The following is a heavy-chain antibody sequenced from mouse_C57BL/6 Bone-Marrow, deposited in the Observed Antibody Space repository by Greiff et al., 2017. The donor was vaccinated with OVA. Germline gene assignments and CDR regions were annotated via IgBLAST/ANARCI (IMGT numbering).Heavy chain of an antibody. CDR2: IWPGGGT. V-gene: IGHV2-9-1*01. J-gene: IGHJ3*01. D-gene: IGHD1-1*01. Sequence: QVQLKESGPGLVAPSQSLSITCTVSGFSLTSYAISWVRQPPGKGLEWLGVIWPGGGTNYNSALKSRLSISKDNSKSQVFLKMHSLQTDDTATYYCAARGSPWFAYWGQGTLVTVSA. CDR1: GFSLTSYA. CDR3: AARGSPWFAY.